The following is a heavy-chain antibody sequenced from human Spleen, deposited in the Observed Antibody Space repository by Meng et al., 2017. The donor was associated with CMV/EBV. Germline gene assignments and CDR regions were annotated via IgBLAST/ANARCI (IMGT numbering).Heavy chain of an antibody. J-gene: IGHJ4*02. CDR3: AKSTHGDSSGYCDY. CDR1: GFTFSNHW. Sequence: GESLKISCAASGFTFSNHWMYWVRQAPGRGLFWVSRINTDGSSTTYADSVRGRFTISRDNSKNTLYLQMNNLRAEDTAVYYCAKSTHGDSSGYCDYWGQGALVTVSS. D-gene: IGHD3-22*01. V-gene: IGHV3-74*01. CDR2: INTDGSST.